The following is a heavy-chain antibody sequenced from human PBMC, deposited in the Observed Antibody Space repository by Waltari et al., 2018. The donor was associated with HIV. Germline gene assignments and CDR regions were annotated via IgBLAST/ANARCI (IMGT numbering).Heavy chain of an antibody. D-gene: IGHD6-13*01. CDR1: DFSITSGHY. Sequence: QVQLQESGPGLVKPSDTLSLTCAVSDFSITSGHYWGWIRQSPGKGLEWIGSVFHSGSTFYKPSFKSRVSISVDTSKTQFSLKLTSVTAADTAVYYCARQPAPDSTWFQIYFDYWGQGTVVTVSS. V-gene: IGHV4-38-2*01. CDR2: VFHSGST. CDR3: ARQPAPDSTWFQIYFDY. J-gene: IGHJ4*02.